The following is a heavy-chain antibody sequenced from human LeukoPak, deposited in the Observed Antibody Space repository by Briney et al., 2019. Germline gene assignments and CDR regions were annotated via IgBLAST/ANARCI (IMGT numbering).Heavy chain of an antibody. D-gene: IGHD2-21*02. CDR3: ARGLTYCGGDCYPDNWFDP. CDR2: INHSGST. Sequence: SETLSLTCAVYGGSFSGYYWSWIRQPPGKGLEWIGEINHSGSTNYNPSLKSRVTISVDTSKNQFSLKLSPVTAADTAVYYCARGLTYCGGDCYPDNWFDPWGQGTLVTVSS. CDR1: GGSFSGYY. V-gene: IGHV4-34*01. J-gene: IGHJ5*02.